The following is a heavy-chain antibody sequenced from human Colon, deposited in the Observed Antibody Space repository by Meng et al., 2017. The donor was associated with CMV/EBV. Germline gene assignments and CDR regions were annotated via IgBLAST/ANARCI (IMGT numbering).Heavy chain of an antibody. V-gene: IGHV4-39*07. D-gene: IGHD3-10*02. CDR1: GGSFTSNSYF. Sequence: QLPLEESGQGLVKPSETLSLTCTVSGGSFTSNSYFWGWIRQPPGKGLEYIGSIYNSGSAYYNPSLKSRVTISLDTSKNQFSLKLSSVTAADTAMYYCARVVLNFFDYWGQGTLVTVSS. CDR2: IYNSGSA. CDR3: ARVVLNFFDY. J-gene: IGHJ4*02.